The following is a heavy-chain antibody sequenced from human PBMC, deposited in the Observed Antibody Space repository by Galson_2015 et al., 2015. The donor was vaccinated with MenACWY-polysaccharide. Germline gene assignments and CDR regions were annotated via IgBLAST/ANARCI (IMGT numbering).Heavy chain of an antibody. D-gene: IGHD4-17*01. Sequence: SLRLSCAASGFNFRSYGIHWVRQAPGKGLEWVTFIQYDGGKEYYSDSVKGRFTISRDNSKNTVYLQMNSLRAEDTAVYYCAKDYDYGDYATDYWGQGTLVTVSS. CDR2: IQYDGGKE. J-gene: IGHJ4*02. CDR3: AKDYDYGDYATDY. V-gene: IGHV3-30*02. CDR1: GFNFRSYG.